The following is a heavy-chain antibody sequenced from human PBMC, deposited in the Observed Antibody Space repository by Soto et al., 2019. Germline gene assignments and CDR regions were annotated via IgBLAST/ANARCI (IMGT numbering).Heavy chain of an antibody. J-gene: IGHJ4*02. CDR2: ISGSGGST. CDR1: GFTFSSYA. CDR3: AKDPLSKVATAPSVGY. D-gene: IGHD5-12*01. V-gene: IGHV3-23*01. Sequence: PGGSLRLSCAASGFTFSSYAMSWVRQAPGKGLEWVSAISGSGGSTYYADSVKGRFTISRDNSKNTLYLQMNSLRAEDTAVYYCAKDPLSKVATAPSVGYWGQGTLVTVSS.